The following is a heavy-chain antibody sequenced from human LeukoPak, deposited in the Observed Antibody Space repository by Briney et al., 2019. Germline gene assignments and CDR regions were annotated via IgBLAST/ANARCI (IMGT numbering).Heavy chain of an antibody. Sequence: ASVKVSCKASGYTFTSYAMHLVRQAPGQGLEWMGCISAYNGNTNYAQKLQGRVTMTTDTSTSTAYMELRSLRADNTAVYYCAREGIAVARGTRYYGMDVWGQGTTVTVSS. CDR1: GYTFTSYA. CDR3: AREGIAVARGTRYYGMDV. V-gene: IGHV1-18*01. J-gene: IGHJ6*02. D-gene: IGHD6-19*01. CDR2: ISAYNGNT.